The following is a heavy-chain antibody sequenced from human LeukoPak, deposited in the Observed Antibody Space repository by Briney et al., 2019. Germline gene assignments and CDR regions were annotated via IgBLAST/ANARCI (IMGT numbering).Heavy chain of an antibody. J-gene: IGHJ4*02. V-gene: IGHV4-59*01. D-gene: IGHD6-19*01. CDR1: GGSISSYY. CDR2: IYYSGST. Sequence: SETLSLTCTVSGGSISSYYWIWIRQPPGKRLEWIGYIYYSGSTNYNPSLKSRVTISVDTSKNQFSLKLSSVTAAATAVYYCARAGYSSGWYFDYWGQGTLVTVSS. CDR3: ARAGYSSGWYFDY.